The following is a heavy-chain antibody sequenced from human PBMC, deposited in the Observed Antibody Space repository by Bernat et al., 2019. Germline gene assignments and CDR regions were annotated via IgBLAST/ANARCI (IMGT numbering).Heavy chain of an antibody. V-gene: IGHV3-30-3*01. CDR1: GFTFSSYA. CDR2: ISYDGSNK. CDR3: ARAQGSGSDRPRDLRPERAIDY. Sequence: QVQLVESGGGVVQPGRSLRLSCAASGFTFSSYAMHWVRQAPGKGLEWVAVISYDGSNKYYADSVKGRFTISRDNSKNTLYLQMNSLRAEDTAVYYWARAQGSGSDRPRDLRPERAIDYWGQGTLVTVSS. D-gene: IGHD1-26*01. J-gene: IGHJ4*02.